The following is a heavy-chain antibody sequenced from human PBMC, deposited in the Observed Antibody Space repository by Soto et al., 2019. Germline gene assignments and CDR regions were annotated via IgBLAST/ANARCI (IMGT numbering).Heavy chain of an antibody. V-gene: IGHV3-23*01. D-gene: IGHD3-10*01. J-gene: IGHJ4*02. CDR1: GFTFSSYA. CDR3: AIGAHYYGSGSPFDY. CDR2: ISGSGGST. Sequence: PGGSLRLSCAASGFTFSSYAMSWVRQAPGKGLEWVSAISGSGGSTYYADSVKGRFTISRDNSKNTLYLQMNSLRAEDTAVYYCAIGAHYYGSGSPFDYRAQGTLVTGSS.